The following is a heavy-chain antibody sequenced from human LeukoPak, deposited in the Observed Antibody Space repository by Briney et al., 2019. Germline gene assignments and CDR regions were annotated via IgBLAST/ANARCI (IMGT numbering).Heavy chain of an antibody. V-gene: IGHV5-51*01. CDR1: AYNFTRHW. CDR2: IFPADSDT. J-gene: IGHJ4*02. CDR3: ARPLDPGIAAAGPFDY. D-gene: IGHD6-13*01. Sequence: GESLKISCKGSAYNFTRHWIGWVRQMPGKGLEWMGNIFPADSDTRYSPSFQGQVTISVDKSISTAYLQWSSLKASDTAMYYCARPLDPGIAAAGPFDYWGQGTLVTVSS.